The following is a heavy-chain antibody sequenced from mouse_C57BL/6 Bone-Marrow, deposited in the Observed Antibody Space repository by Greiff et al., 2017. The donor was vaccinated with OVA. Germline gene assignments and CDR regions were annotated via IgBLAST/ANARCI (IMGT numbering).Heavy chain of an antibody. V-gene: IGHV1-81*01. CDR3: ALLRWFAY. D-gene: IGHD1-1*01. CDR2: IYPRSGNT. J-gene: IGHJ3*01. Sequence: VQLKQSGAELARPGASVKLSCKASGYTFTSYGISWVKQRTGQGLEWIGEIYPRSGNTYYNEKFKGKATLTADKSSSTAYMELRSLTSEDSAVYFCALLRWFAYWGQGTLVTVSA. CDR1: GYTFTSYG.